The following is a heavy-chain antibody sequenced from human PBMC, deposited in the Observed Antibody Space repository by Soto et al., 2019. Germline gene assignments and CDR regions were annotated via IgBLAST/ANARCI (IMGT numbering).Heavy chain of an antibody. CDR2: IRSKANSYAT. D-gene: IGHD6-13*01. CDR1: GFTFSGSA. V-gene: IGHV3-73*01. Sequence: GGSLRLSCAASGFTFSGSAMHWVRQASGKGLEWVGRIRSKANSYATAYAASVKGRFTISRDDSKNTAYLQMNSLKTGDRAVYYCTSLTAYSSSWDYWGQGTLVTVSS. J-gene: IGHJ4*02. CDR3: TSLTAYSSSWDY.